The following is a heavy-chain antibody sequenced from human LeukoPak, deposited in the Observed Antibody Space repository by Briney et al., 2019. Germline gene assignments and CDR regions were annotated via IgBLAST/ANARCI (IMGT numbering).Heavy chain of an antibody. J-gene: IGHJ4*02. V-gene: IGHV1-8*01. CDR2: MSPNSGDT. CDR1: GYTFTSYH. CDR3: ARGVAAGYDY. D-gene: IGHD6-13*01. Sequence: ASVKVSCKASGYTFTSYHINWVRQATGQGLEWMGWMSPNSGDTGFAQKFHGRVTMTRNTSITTAYMELSSLRSDDTAIYYCARGVAAGYDYWGQGTLVTVSS.